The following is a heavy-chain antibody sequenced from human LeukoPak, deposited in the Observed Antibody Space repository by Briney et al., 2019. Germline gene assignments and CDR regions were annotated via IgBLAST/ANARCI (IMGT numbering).Heavy chain of an antibody. CDR3: AKVGIRISLVVVVFTTADDWYFDL. Sequence: GLLRLSSAASGFTFSNYAMSWVRQAPGKGLEWVAGISGSGGRTYSADSVKGRPTISRDNSKNTLYLQMDSLRAEDTAVYYCAKVGIRISLVVVVFTTADDWYFDLWGRGTLVTVSS. J-gene: IGHJ2*01. CDR2: ISGSGGRT. CDR1: GFTFSNYA. D-gene: IGHD3-22*01. V-gene: IGHV3-23*01.